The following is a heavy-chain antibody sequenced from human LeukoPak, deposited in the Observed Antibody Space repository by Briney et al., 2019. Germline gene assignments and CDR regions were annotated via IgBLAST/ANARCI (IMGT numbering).Heavy chain of an antibody. CDR1: GFSFSNYV. V-gene: IGHV3-23*01. CDR3: AKRVHSASWYAAFDY. D-gene: IGHD6-13*01. Sequence: PGGSLRLSCAASGFSFSNYVMTWVRQAPGKGLEWVSGISSNSGTTYHADSVKGRFTISRDNSKNTLYLQMNSLRAEDTAVYYCAKRVHSASWYAAFDYWGQGTLVTVSS. CDR2: ISSNSGTT. J-gene: IGHJ4*02.